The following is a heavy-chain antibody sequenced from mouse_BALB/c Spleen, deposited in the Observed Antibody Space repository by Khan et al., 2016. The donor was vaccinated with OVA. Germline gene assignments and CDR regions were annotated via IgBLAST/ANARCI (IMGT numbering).Heavy chain of an antibody. J-gene: IGHJ3*01. CDR3: ARKYYYDYDPFPY. D-gene: IGHD2-4*01. CDR1: GYSITSEYA. CDR2: IDYSGNT. V-gene: IGHV3-2*02. Sequence: EVQLQESGPGLVKPSLSLSLTCTVTGYSITSEYAWNWIRQFPGNKLEWMGYIDYSGNTRFNPSLKSRTSITRDTFKNQFFLQLNSVTAEDTATYYCARKYYYDYDPFPYWGQGTLVTVSA.